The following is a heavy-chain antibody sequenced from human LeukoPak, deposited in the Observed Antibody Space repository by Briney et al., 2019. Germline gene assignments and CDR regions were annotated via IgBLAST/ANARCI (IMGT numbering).Heavy chain of an antibody. J-gene: IGHJ4*02. CDR3: ARHEYDYFDY. Sequence: KDSETLSLTCTVSGGSISSYYWSWIRQPPGKGLEWIRYIYTSGSTNYNPSLKSRVTISVDASKNQFSLRLSSVTAADTAVYYCARHEYDYFDYWGQGTLVTVSS. CDR2: IYTSGST. D-gene: IGHD2-2*01. CDR1: GGSISSYY. V-gene: IGHV4-4*09.